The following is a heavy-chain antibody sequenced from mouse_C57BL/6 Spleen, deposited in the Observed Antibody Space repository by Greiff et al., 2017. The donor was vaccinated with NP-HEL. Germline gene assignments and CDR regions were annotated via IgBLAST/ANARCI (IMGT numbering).Heavy chain of an antibody. Sequence: VQLQQPGAELVKPGASVKLSCKASGYTFTSYWMHWVKQRPGQGLEWIGMIHPNSGSTNYNEKFKSKATLTVDKSSSTAYMQLSSLTSEDSAVYYCARTWTVLETAQATYAMDYWGQGTSVTVSS. D-gene: IGHD3-2*02. CDR1: GYTFTSYW. V-gene: IGHV1-64*01. CDR2: IHPNSGST. J-gene: IGHJ4*01. CDR3: ARTWTVLETAQATYAMDY.